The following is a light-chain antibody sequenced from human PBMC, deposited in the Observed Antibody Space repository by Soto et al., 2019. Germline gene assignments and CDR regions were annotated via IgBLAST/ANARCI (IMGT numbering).Light chain of an antibody. V-gene: IGKV1-39*01. Sequence: IPMTQSPSSMSASXGERVTISCRARSSISSYLHRYQQIPGKASKLRXXAASSLQSAVKSRLSGSGSGRDFTLTLSSMQPEEFATYYCQQSYSTPPITFGQGTRLEI. CDR2: AAS. CDR3: QQSYSTPPIT. CDR1: SSISSY. J-gene: IGKJ5*01.